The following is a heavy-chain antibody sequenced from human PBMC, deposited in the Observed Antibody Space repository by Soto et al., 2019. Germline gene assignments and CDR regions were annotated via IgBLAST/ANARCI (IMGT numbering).Heavy chain of an antibody. J-gene: IGHJ4*01. CDR1: GYTFTSYG. Sequence: QVQLVQSGAEVKKPGASVKVSCKASGYTFTSYGISWVHKPLGQGLEWLGWISAYNGNTNYAQKLQGRVTMTTDTSTSTAYMELRSLRSDDTAVYYCARDLAAGNCDYWGQGTLVTVSS. CDR3: ARDLAAGNCDY. V-gene: IGHV1-18*01. D-gene: IGHD6-13*01. CDR2: ISAYNGNT.